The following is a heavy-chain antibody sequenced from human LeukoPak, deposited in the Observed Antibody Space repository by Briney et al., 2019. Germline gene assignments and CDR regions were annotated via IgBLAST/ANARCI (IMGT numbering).Heavy chain of an antibody. CDR3: ASPRSTTVTTYYGMDV. CDR2: INTNTGNP. CDR1: GYTFTSYA. J-gene: IGHJ6*02. D-gene: IGHD4-17*01. Sequence: ASVKVSCKASGYTFTSYAMNWVRQAPGQGLEWMGWINTNTGNPTYAQGFTGRFVFSLDTSVSTAYLQISSLKAEDTAVYYCASPRSTTVTTYYGMDVWGQGTTVTVSS. V-gene: IGHV7-4-1*02.